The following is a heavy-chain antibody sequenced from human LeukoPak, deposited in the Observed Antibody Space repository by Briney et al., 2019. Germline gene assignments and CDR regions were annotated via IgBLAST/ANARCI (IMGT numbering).Heavy chain of an antibody. CDR1: GYTFTGDY. D-gene: IGHD6-19*01. Sequence: GASVKVSCKXSGYTFTGDYMHWVRQAPGQGLEWMGRINPNSGGTNYAQKFQGRVTMTRDTSISTAYMELSRLRSDDTAVYYCARDWAVAGIDYWGQGTLVTVSS. CDR2: INPNSGGT. V-gene: IGHV1-2*06. J-gene: IGHJ4*02. CDR3: ARDWAVAGIDY.